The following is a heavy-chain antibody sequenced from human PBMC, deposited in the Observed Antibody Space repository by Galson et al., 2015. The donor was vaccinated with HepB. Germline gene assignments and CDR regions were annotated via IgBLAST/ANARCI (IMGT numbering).Heavy chain of an antibody. V-gene: IGHV3-64D*06. CDR1: GFTFSTYA. D-gene: IGHD3-22*01. CDR3: VRGTYYYDSTGSPRPFDY. J-gene: IGHJ4*02. CDR2: MSSHGIST. Sequence: SLRLSCAASGFTFSTYAMHWVRQAPGKGLSYVSAMSSHGISTYYADSVKGRFTISRDNSKNTLYLQMSSLRADDTAFYYCVRGTYYYDSTGSPRPFDYWGQGTLVIVSS.